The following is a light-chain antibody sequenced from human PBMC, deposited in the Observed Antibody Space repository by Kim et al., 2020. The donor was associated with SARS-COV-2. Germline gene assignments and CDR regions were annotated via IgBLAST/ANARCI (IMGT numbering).Light chain of an antibody. J-gene: IGLJ2*01. Sequence: SSELTQDPAVSVALGQTVRITCQGDSLRSYYATWYQQKPGQAPVLVIYAKNNRPSGIPDRFSGSSSGNTASLTITGAQAEDEADYYCNSRDSSGKHVVFGGGTQLTVL. CDR3: NSRDSSGKHVV. CDR2: AKN. V-gene: IGLV3-19*01. CDR1: SLRSYY.